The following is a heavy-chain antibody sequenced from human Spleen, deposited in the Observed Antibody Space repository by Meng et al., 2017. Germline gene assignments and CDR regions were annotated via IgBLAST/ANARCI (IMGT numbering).Heavy chain of an antibody. CDR1: GDSVTSSAYH. CDR2: NYYTGSF. Sequence: QLQLQESGPGLVKPSETLSLSCTVSGDSVTSSAYHWAWIRQPPGKGLEWIGSNYYTGSFHYNPSLTSRVTISVDTSKNQFSLNLNSVTAADTAVYFCTTYIAGAGGRGYWGQGTLVTVYS. J-gene: IGHJ4*02. CDR3: TTYIAGAGGRGY. D-gene: IGHD6-19*01. V-gene: IGHV4-39*01.